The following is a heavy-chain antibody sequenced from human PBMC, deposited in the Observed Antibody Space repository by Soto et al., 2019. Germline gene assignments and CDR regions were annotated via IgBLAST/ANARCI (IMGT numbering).Heavy chain of an antibody. Sequence: GGSLRLSCAASGFTFSSYAMSWVRQAPGKGLEWVSAISGSGGSTYYADSVKGRFTISRDNSKNTLYLQMNSLRAEDTAVYYCAKPVDIVDTIRWKNYYYYGMDVWGQGTTVTVSS. D-gene: IGHD5-12*01. CDR2: ISGSGGST. CDR3: AKPVDIVDTIRWKNYYYYGMDV. CDR1: GFTFSSYA. V-gene: IGHV3-23*01. J-gene: IGHJ6*02.